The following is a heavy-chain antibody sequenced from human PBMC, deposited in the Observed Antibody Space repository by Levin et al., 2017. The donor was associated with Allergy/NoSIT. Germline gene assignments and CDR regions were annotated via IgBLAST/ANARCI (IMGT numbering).Heavy chain of an antibody. CDR1: GGTFSSYA. J-gene: IGHJ4*02. Sequence: ASVKVSCKASGGTFSSYAISWVRQAPGQGLEWMGGIIPIFGTANYAQKFQGRVTITADESTSTAYMELSSLRSEDTAVYYCARGRSGSYFSYFDYWGQGTLVTVSS. V-gene: IGHV1-69*13. D-gene: IGHD1-26*01. CDR3: ARGRSGSYFSYFDY. CDR2: IIPIFGTA.